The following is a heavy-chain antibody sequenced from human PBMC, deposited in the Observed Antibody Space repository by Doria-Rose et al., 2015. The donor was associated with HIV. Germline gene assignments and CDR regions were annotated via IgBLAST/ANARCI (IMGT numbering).Heavy chain of an antibody. D-gene: IGHD3-22*01. J-gene: IGHJ4*02. Sequence: WVRQAPGKALEWVAVISYDGSNKYYADSVKGRFTISRDNSKNTLYLQMNSLRVEDTAVYYCAKAYDSSGYYPPPYWGQGTLVTVSS. V-gene: IGHV3-30*18. CDR2: ISYDGSNK. CDR3: AKAYDSSGYYPPPY.